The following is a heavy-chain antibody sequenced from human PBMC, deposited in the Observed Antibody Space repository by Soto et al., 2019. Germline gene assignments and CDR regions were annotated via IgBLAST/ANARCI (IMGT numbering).Heavy chain of an antibody. CDR2: IIPILGIA. CDR3: ARSGGLGDYYGMDV. CDR1: GGTFSSYT. J-gene: IGHJ6*02. D-gene: IGHD3-10*01. Sequence: QVQLVQSGAEVKKPGSSVKVSCKASGGTFSSYTISWVRQAPGQGLEWMGRIIPILGIANYAQKFQGRVTITADKSTSTAYMERSSLRSEDTAVYYCARSGGLGDYYGMDVWGQGTTVTVSS. V-gene: IGHV1-69*02.